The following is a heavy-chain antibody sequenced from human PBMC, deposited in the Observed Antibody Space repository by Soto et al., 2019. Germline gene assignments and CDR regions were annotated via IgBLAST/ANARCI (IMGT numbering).Heavy chain of an antibody. CDR1: GGTFGGFG. CDR2: IWYDGSNK. Sequence: GGSLRVWWGAAGGTFGGFGGRWVRQAPGKGLEWVAVIWYDGSNKYYADSVKGRFTISRDNSKNTLYLQMNSLRAEDTAVYYCARDPDAPYVGDYATDFDYWGQGTLVTVSS. V-gene: IGHV3-33*01. J-gene: IGHJ4*02. CDR3: ARDPDAPYVGDYATDFDY. D-gene: IGHD4-17*01.